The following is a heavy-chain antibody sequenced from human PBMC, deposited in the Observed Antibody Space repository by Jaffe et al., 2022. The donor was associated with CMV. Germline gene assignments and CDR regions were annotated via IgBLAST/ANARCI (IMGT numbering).Heavy chain of an antibody. CDR2: IIPILGIA. CDR3: ASLAMTTVTTGGQFDY. V-gene: IGHV1-69*09. CDR1: GGTFSSYA. D-gene: IGHD4-4*01. Sequence: QVQLVQSGAEVKKPGSSVKVSCKASGGTFSSYAISWVRQAPGQGLEWMGRIIPILGIANYAQKFQGRVTITADKSTSTAYMELSSLRSEDTAVYYCASLAMTTVTTGGQFDYWGQGTLVTVSS. J-gene: IGHJ4*02.